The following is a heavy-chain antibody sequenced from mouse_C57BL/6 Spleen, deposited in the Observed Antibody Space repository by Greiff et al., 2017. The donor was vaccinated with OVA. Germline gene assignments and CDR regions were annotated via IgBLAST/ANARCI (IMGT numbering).Heavy chain of an antibody. CDR2: IYPGDGDT. CDR3: ARDYCGSRYWYFDV. V-gene: IGHV1-82*01. Sequence: QVQLKESGPELVKPGASVKISCKASGYAFSSSWMNWVKQRPGKGLEWIGRIYPGDGDTNYNGKFKGKATLTADKSSSTAYMQLSSLTSEDSAVYVCARDYCGSRYWYFDVWGTGTTVTVSS. CDR1: GYAFSSSW. J-gene: IGHJ1*03. D-gene: IGHD1-1*01.